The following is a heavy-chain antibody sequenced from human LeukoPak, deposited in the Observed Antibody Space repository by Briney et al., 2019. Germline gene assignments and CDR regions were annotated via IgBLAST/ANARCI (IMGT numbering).Heavy chain of an antibody. CDR2: ISGSGGST. D-gene: IGHD2-2*01. J-gene: IGHJ4*02. Sequence: PGGSLRLSCAASGFTFSSYAMSWVRQAPGKGLEWVSAISGSGGSTYYADSVKGRFTISRDNSKNTLYLQKNSLRAEDTAVYYCATRGPGWVVVPAAQDYWGQGTLVTVSS. CDR3: ATRGPGWVVVPAAQDY. V-gene: IGHV3-23*01. CDR1: GFTFSSYA.